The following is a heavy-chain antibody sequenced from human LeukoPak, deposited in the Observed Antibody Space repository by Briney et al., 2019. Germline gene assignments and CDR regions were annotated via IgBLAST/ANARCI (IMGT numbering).Heavy chain of an antibody. Sequence: PGGSLRLSCAASGFTFSNYAMHWVRQAPGKGLEYVSAISSTGDNTYYANSVKGRFTISRDNSKNTLYLQMGSLRAEDMAVYYCARGSAYYGSGSYYNEPLQYWGQGTLVTVSS. V-gene: IGHV3-64*01. J-gene: IGHJ4*02. D-gene: IGHD3-10*01. CDR1: GFTFSNYA. CDR3: ARGSAYYGSGSYYNEPLQY. CDR2: ISSTGDNT.